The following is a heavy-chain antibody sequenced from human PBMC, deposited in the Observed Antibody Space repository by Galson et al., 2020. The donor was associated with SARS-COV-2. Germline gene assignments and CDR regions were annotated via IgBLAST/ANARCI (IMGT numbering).Heavy chain of an antibody. Sequence: PSETLSLTCAVSGGSVRSGAFSWSWIRQPPGKGLEWIGYIYDSVNTYYNPSLKSRVSISVDRSKNQFSLNLNSVTAADTAVYYCARGQQTELLTPFDFWGQGTLVTVSS. D-gene: IGHD1-26*01. CDR2: IYDSVNT. J-gene: IGHJ4*02. CDR3: ARGQQTELLTPFDF. V-gene: IGHV4-30-2*01. CDR1: GGSVRSGAFS.